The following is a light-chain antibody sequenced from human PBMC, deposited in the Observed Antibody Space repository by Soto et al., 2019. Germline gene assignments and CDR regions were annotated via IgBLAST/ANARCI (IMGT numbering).Light chain of an antibody. CDR2: GAS. CDR3: QQYGSSPT. CDR1: QSVSSSY. J-gene: IGKJ5*01. V-gene: IGKV3-20*01. Sequence: EIVLTQSPGTLSLSPGERATLSCRASQSVSSSYLDLYQQKPGQAPRLLIYGASSRATGIPDRFSGSGSGTDFTLTISRLEPEDFAVYYCQQYGSSPTFGQGTRLEI.